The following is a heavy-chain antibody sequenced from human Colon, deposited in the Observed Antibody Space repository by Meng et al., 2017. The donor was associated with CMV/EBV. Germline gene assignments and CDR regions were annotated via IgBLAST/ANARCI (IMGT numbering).Heavy chain of an antibody. CDR1: GYTFTGYY. CDR3: ATVSSGYYLYFQH. Sequence: QVQRGQSGAEVKKPGASVKVSCKASGYTFTGYYMHWVRQAPGQGLEWMGWINPNSGGTNYAQKFQGRVTMTRDTSISTAYMELSRLRSDDTAVYYCATVSSGYYLYFQHWGQGTLVTVS. D-gene: IGHD3-22*01. CDR2: INPNSGGT. J-gene: IGHJ1*01. V-gene: IGHV1-2*02.